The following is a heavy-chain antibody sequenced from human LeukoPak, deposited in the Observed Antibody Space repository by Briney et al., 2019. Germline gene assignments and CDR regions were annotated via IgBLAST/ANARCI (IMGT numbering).Heavy chain of an antibody. V-gene: IGHV1-69*13. J-gene: IGHJ1*01. CDR2: IIPTFGTA. D-gene: IGHD4-17*01. Sequence: SVKVSCKASGGTFSSYAISWVRQAPGQGLEWMGGIIPTFGTANYAQKFQGRVTITADESTSTAYMELSSLRSEDTAVYYCAGSTVTRLAEYFQHWGQGTLVTVSS. CDR3: AGSTVTRLAEYFQH. CDR1: GGTFSSYA.